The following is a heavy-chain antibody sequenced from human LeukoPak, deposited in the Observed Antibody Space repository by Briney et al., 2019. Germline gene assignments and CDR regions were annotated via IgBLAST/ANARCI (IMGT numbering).Heavy chain of an antibody. D-gene: IGHD4-11*01. CDR3: CADTVDPLAQIDK. Sequence: GGSLRLSCAASRFSFSTSWMSWVRQASGKGLEWVGRIKSKDDGETTEYAAPVKGRFTISRDDSESMLYLQMMSLKTEDTAVYYCCADTVDPLAQIDKWGQGAQVTVSS. J-gene: IGHJ4*02. V-gene: IGHV3-15*01. CDR1: RFSFSTSW. CDR2: IKSKDDGETT.